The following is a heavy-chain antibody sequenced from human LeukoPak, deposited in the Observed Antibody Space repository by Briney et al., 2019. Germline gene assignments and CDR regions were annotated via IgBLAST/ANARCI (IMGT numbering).Heavy chain of an antibody. CDR2: IYYSGST. Sequence: IPSETLSLTCTVSSGSISSYYWSWIRQPPGKGLEWIGYIYYSGSTNYNPSLKSRVTISVDTSKNQFSLKLSSVTAADTAVYYCARRYYYDSSGYQYYFDYWGQGTLVTVSS. CDR3: ARRYYYDSSGYQYYFDY. CDR1: SGSISSYY. D-gene: IGHD3-22*01. V-gene: IGHV4-59*01. J-gene: IGHJ4*02.